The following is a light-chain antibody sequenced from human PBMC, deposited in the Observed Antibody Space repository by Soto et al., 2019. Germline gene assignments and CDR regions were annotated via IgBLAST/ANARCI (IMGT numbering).Light chain of an antibody. J-gene: IGKJ1*01. V-gene: IGKV3-15*01. CDR1: QSIGSK. CDR2: GAS. Sequence: EIVMTQSPATLSVSPGERATLSCRASQSIGSKLAWYQQKPGQAPRLLIYGASTRATGFPARFSGSGSGTDFTLTISSLQSEDFAVYYCQQYFYWPWTF. CDR3: QQYFYWPWT.